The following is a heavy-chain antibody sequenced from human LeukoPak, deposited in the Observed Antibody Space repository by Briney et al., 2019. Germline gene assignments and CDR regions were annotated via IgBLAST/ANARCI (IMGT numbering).Heavy chain of an antibody. CDR3: ARGFYDFWSGYYQNWFDP. CDR2: INHSGST. CDR1: GGCFSGYY. D-gene: IGHD3-3*01. V-gene: IGHV4-34*01. J-gene: IGHJ5*02. Sequence: SSETLSLTCAVYGGCFSGYYWSWIRQPPGKGLEWIGEINHSGSTNYNPSLKSRVTISVDTSKNQFSLKLSSVTAADTAVYYCARGFYDFWSGYYQNWFDPWGQGTLVTVSS.